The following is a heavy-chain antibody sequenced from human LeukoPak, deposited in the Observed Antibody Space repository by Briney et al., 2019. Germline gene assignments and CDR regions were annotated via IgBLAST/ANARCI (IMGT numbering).Heavy chain of an antibody. D-gene: IGHD3-3*01. CDR2: IYYSGST. J-gene: IGHJ3*02. CDR1: GGSISSSSYY. Sequence: SETLSLTCTVSGGSISSSSYYWGWIRQPPGKGLEWIGSIYYSGSTYYNPSLKSRVTISVDTSKNQFSLKLSSVTAADTAVYYCARHLRVVPAAPGAFWSGYYKAFDIWGQGTMVTVSS. V-gene: IGHV4-39*01. CDR3: ARHLRVVPAAPGAFWSGYYKAFDI.